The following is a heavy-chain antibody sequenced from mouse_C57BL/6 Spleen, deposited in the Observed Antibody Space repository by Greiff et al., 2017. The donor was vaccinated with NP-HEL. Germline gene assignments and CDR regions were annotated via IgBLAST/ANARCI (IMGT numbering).Heavy chain of an antibody. CDR3: AGYGNYDGFAY. CDR1: GYTFTDYN. CDR2: INPNNGGT. D-gene: IGHD2-1*01. V-gene: IGHV1-22*01. J-gene: IGHJ3*01. Sequence: VQLQQSGPELVKPGASVKMSCKASGYTFTDYNMHWVKQSHGKSLEWIGYINPNNGGTSYNQKFKGKATLTVDKSSSTAYMKLRSLTSEDSAVYYCAGYGNYDGFAYWGQGTLVTVSA.